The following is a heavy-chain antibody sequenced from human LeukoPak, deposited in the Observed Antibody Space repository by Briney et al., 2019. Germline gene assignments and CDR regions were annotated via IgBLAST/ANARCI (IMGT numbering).Heavy chain of an antibody. CDR1: GGSISSSSYY. CDR2: IYFSGST. J-gene: IGHJ6*03. D-gene: IGHD1-14*01. Sequence: SQTLSLTCTVSGGSISSSSYYWGWIRQPPGKGLEWIGTIYFSGSTYYNPSLKSRVTISIDTSKNQFSLRLSSMTAADRAVYYCARVPTTTNLYYYYYMDVWGRGTTLTVSS. CDR3: ARVPTTTNLYYYYYMDV. V-gene: IGHV4-39*01.